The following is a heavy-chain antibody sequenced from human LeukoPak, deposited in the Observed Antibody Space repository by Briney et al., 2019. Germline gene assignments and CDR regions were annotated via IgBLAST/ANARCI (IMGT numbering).Heavy chain of an antibody. CDR1: GYTFTSYD. Sequence: ASVKVSXKASGYTFTSYDINWVRQATGQGLEWMGWMNPNSGNTGYAQKFQGRVTMTRNTSISTAYMELSSLRSEDTAVYYCARATYGSGSYYNGMGYWGQGTLVTVSS. V-gene: IGHV1-8*01. CDR3: ARATYGSGSYYNGMGY. D-gene: IGHD3-10*01. CDR2: MNPNSGNT. J-gene: IGHJ4*02.